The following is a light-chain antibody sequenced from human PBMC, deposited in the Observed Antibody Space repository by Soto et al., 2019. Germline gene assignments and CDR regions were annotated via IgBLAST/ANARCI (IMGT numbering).Light chain of an antibody. V-gene: IGLV2-14*01. Sequence: QSALTQPASVSGSPGQSITVSCTGTSRDVDNYNFVSWYQQHPGKAPKVIIYDVSNRPSGVSDRFSASKSGNTASLTISGLQTEDEAVYFCSSYTSGSVLFGGGTKVTVL. CDR3: SSYTSGSVL. CDR2: DVS. CDR1: SRDVDNYNF. J-gene: IGLJ3*02.